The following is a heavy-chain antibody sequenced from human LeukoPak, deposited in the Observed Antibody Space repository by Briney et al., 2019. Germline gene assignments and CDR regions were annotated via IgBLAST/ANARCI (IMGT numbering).Heavy chain of an antibody. Sequence: GGSLRLSCAASGFTFSSYGMHWVRQAPGKGLEWVAVISYDGSNKYYADSVKGRFTISRDNSKNTLYLQMNSLRAEDTAVYYCARDMVRGAAPPDWGQGTLVTVSS. CDR1: GFTFSSYG. CDR3: ARDMVRGAAPPD. V-gene: IGHV3-30*03. CDR2: ISYDGSNK. J-gene: IGHJ4*02. D-gene: IGHD3-10*01.